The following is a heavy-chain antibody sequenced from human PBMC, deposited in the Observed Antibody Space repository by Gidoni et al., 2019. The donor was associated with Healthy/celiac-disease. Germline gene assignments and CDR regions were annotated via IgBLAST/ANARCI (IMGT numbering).Heavy chain of an antibody. Sequence: EVQLVASGGGLVKPGGSLRLSCAASGFTFSRYSMNWVRQAPGKVLEWVSSISSRSSDIYYADSVKGRFTISRDNAKNSLYLQMNSLRAEDTAVYYCARDNGGWYVSGAFDIWGQGTMVTVSS. CDR3: ARDNGGWYVSGAFDI. D-gene: IGHD6-19*01. CDR2: ISSRSSDI. V-gene: IGHV3-21*01. CDR1: GFTFSRYS. J-gene: IGHJ3*02.